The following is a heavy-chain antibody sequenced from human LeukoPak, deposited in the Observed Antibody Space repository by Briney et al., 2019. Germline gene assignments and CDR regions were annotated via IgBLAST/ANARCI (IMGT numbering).Heavy chain of an antibody. V-gene: IGHV1-24*01. CDR3: ATAFRDYDILTGFN. CDR2: FDPEDGEP. D-gene: IGHD3-9*01. J-gene: IGHJ4*02. CDR1: GYTLTELS. Sequence: GASVKVSCKVSGYTLTELSMHWVRQSPGNEFEWMGGFDPEDGEPIYAQKFQGRVPMTEDTSTDTAYMELSSLRSEDTAVYYCATAFRDYDILTGFNWGQGTLVTVSS.